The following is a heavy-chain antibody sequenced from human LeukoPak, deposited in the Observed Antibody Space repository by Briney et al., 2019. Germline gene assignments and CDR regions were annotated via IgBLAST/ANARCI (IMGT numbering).Heavy chain of an antibody. CDR1: GGTFSSYA. CDR3: ARAGYSGYDPFDY. J-gene: IGHJ4*02. CDR2: IIPIFGTA. V-gene: IGHV1-69*01. Sequence: SVKVSCKASGGTFSSYAISWVRQAPGQGLEWMGGIIPIFGTANYAQKFQGRVTITADESTSTAYMELSSLRSEDTAVYYCARAGYSGYDPFDYWGRRTLVTVSS. D-gene: IGHD5-12*01.